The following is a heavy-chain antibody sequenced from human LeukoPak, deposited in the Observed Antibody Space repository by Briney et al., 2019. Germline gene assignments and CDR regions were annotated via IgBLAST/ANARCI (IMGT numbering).Heavy chain of an antibody. CDR1: GFTFSSYG. D-gene: IGHD6-13*01. V-gene: IGHV3-30*02. CDR2: IRYDGSNK. J-gene: IGHJ5*02. Sequence: GGSLRLSCAASGFTFSSYGMHWVRQAPGKGLEWVAFIRYDGSNKYYADSVKGRFTISRDNSKNTLYLQMNSLRAEDTAVYYCAKVAAAAGSGEGNWFDPGAREPWSPSPQ. CDR3: AKVAAAAGSGEGNWFDP.